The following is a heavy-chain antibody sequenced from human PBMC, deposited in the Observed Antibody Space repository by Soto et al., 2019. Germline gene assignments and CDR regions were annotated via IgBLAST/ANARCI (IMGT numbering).Heavy chain of an antibody. Sequence: ALVKVSCKASGFTFSNSAVQWVRQARGQRLEWIGWIVVGSGNTNYAQKFQERVTITRDMSTSTAYMELSSLRSEDTAVYFCAAEKGDSHGSRHFWGQGTLVTVSS. CDR1: GFTFSNSA. D-gene: IGHD5-18*01. CDR2: IVVGSGNT. CDR3: AAEKGDSHGSRHF. J-gene: IGHJ4*02. V-gene: IGHV1-58*01.